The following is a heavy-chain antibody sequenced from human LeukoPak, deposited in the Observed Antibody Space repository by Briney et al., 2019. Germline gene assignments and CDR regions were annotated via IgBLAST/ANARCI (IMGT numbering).Heavy chain of an antibody. CDR2: IYYSGST. CDR3: ARGYVDIVADY. J-gene: IGHJ4*02. CDR1: GGSISSYY. V-gene: IGHV4-59*01. Sequence: SETLSLTCTVSGGSISSYYWSWIRQPPGKGLEWIEYIYYSGSTNYNPSLKSRVTISVDTSKNQFSLKLSSVTAADTAVYYCARGYVDIVADYWGQGTLVTVSS. D-gene: IGHD5-12*01.